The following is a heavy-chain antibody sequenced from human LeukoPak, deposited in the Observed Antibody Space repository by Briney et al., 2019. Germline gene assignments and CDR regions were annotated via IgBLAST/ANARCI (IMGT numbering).Heavy chain of an antibody. CDR1: GFTFDDYA. CDR2: ISWNSGSI. D-gene: IGHD6-19*01. J-gene: IGHJ3*02. V-gene: IGHV3-9*01. CDR3: AKFPGILGDSSGWYEAFDI. Sequence: GGSLRLSCAAPGFTFDDYAMHWVRQAPGKGLEWVSAISWNSGSIGYADSVKGRFTISRDNAKNSLYLQMNSLRAEDTALYYCAKFPGILGDSSGWYEAFDIWGQGTMVTVSS.